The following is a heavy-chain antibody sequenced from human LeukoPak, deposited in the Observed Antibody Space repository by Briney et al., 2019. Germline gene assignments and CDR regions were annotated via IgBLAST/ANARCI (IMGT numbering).Heavy chain of an antibody. Sequence: SETLSLTCAVYGGSFSGYYWSWIRQPPGKGLEWIGEINHSGSTNYNPSLKSRVTISVDTSKSQFSLKLSSVTAADTAVYYCARIRFGAARRYYYYMDVWGKGTTVTVSS. CDR2: INHSGST. J-gene: IGHJ6*03. CDR1: GGSFSGYY. D-gene: IGHD6-6*01. V-gene: IGHV4-34*01. CDR3: ARIRFGAARRYYYYMDV.